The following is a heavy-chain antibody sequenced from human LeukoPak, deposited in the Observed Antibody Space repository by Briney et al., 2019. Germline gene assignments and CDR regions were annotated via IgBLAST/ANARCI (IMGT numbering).Heavy chain of an antibody. CDR3: ARGPPYYYDSSGYYSN. Sequence: ASVKVSCKASGYTFTSYDINWVRQATGQGLEWMGWTNPNSGNTGYAQKFQGRVTMTRNTSISTAYMELSSLRSEDTAVYYCARGPPYYYDSSGYYSNWGQGTLVTVSS. CDR1: GYTFTSYD. V-gene: IGHV1-8*01. J-gene: IGHJ4*02. D-gene: IGHD3-22*01. CDR2: TNPNSGNT.